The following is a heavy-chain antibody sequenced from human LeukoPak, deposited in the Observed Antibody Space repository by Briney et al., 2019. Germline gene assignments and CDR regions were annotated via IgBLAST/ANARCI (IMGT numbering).Heavy chain of an antibody. CDR2: IYHSGST. CDR1: GYSISSGYY. J-gene: IGHJ5*02. Sequence: SETLSLTCAVSGYSISSGYYWGWIRPPPGKGLEWIGSIYHSGSTYYNPSLKSRVTISVDTSKNQFSLKLSSVTAADTAVYYCAIPYYGSGSYNWFDPWGQGTLVTVSS. V-gene: IGHV4-38-2*01. D-gene: IGHD3-10*01. CDR3: AIPYYGSGSYNWFDP.